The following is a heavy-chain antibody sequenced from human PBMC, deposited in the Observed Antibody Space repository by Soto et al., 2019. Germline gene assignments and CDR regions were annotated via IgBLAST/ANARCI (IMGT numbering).Heavy chain of an antibody. Sequence: SQTLSRTCAISGDSVSSNSAAWNWIRQSPSRGLEWLGRTYYRSKWYNDYAVSVKSRITINPDTSKNQFSLQLTSVTPEDTAVYYCARAVRGYSSSFYYYYHYGMAVWGQGTTVGVYS. CDR1: GDSVSSNSAA. D-gene: IGHD6-6*01. CDR3: ARAVRGYSSSFYYYYHYGMAV. CDR2: TYYRSKWYN. J-gene: IGHJ6*02. V-gene: IGHV6-1*01.